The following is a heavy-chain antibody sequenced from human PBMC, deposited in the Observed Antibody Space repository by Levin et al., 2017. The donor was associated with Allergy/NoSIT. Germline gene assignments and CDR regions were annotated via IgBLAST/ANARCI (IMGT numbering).Heavy chain of an antibody. CDR2: TYYRSKWFN. CDR3: VRDWHGFDR. CDR1: GDSVSNNNAA. Sequence: RASETLSLTCAISGDSVSNNNAAWNWIRQSPSRGLEWLGRTYYRSKWFNDYALSVKSRITINPDTSKNQFSLQMNSVTPEDTAVYYCVRDWHGFDRWGQGTLVTVSS. J-gene: IGHJ4*02. V-gene: IGHV6-1*01.